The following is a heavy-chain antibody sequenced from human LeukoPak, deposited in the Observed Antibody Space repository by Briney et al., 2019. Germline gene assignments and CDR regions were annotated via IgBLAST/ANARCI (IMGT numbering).Heavy chain of an antibody. D-gene: IGHD2-15*01. J-gene: IGHJ4*02. CDR3: AKGLVVVAATPLQFDY. CDR1: GFTSSSYG. CDR2: IRYDGSSK. V-gene: IGHV3-30*02. Sequence: PGGSLRLSCAASGFTSSSYGMHWVRQAPGKGLEWVAFIRYDGSSKYYADSVKGRFTISRENSKSTLYLQMNSLRAEDTAVYYCAKGLVVVAATPLQFDYWGQGTLVTVSS.